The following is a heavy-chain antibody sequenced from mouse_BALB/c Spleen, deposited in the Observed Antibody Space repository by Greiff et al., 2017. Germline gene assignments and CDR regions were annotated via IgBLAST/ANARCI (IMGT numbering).Heavy chain of an antibody. CDR3: ARLYGNYEWFAY. CDR2: IWAGGST. J-gene: IGHJ3*01. D-gene: IGHD2-10*02. V-gene: IGHV2-9*02. Sequence: VQGVESGPGLVAPSQSLSITCTVSGFSLTSYGVHWVRQPPGKGLEWLGVIWAGGSTNYNSALMSRLSISKDNSKSQVFLKMNSLQTDDTAMYYCARLYGNYEWFAYWGQGTLVTVSA. CDR1: GFSLTSYG.